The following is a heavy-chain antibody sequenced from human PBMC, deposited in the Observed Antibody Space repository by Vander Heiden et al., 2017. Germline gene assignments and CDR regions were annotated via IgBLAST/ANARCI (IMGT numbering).Heavy chain of an antibody. J-gene: IGHJ4*02. CDR1: GFTFSKYG. Sequence: QVQVVESGGGVVQPGRSLRLSCAASGFTFSKYGMHWVRQAPGKGLEGVAGISFDGSEKFYADSVGGRFIISRDNSKDMLFLQMTSLRSEDTARYYGGMGGYWGQGTVVVVSS. V-gene: IGHV3-30*03. CDR3: GMGGY. CDR2: ISFDGSEK.